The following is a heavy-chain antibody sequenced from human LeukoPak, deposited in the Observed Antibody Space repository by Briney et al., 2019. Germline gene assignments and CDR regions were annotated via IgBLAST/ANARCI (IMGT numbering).Heavy chain of an antibody. CDR2: IYHSGST. D-gene: IGHD3-16*01. CDR1: GGSISSTNW. Sequence: PSGTLSLTCAVSGGSISSTNWWSWVRQPPGKGLEWIGEIYHSGSTNYNPSLKSRVTISVDTSKNQFSLKLTSVTAADTAVYYCALGGFDFNWFDPWGQGTLVTVSS. V-gene: IGHV4-4*02. J-gene: IGHJ5*02. CDR3: ALGGFDFNWFDP.